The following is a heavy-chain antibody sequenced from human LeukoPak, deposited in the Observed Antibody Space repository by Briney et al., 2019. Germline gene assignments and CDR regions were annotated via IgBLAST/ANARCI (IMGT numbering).Heavy chain of an antibody. J-gene: IGHJ4*01. V-gene: IGHV3-23*01. CDR2: VNSGGGGT. CDR1: GFSFSSYA. CDR3: GSDPNGDYVGALGY. D-gene: IGHD2-8*01. Sequence: GGSLRLSCAAYGFSFSSYAFAWVRQGPGKGLEWVAAVNSGGGGTHFADSVKGRFTISRDNTKNTMYLQMNSLRVDDTAMYFCGSDPNGDYVGALGYWGRGALVTVSS.